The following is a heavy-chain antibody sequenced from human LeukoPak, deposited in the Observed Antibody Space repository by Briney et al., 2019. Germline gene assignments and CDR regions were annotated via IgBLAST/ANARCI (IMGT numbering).Heavy chain of an antibody. Sequence: GGSLRLSCAVSGLTVSSSYMSWVRQAPGKGLEWASSIFSDGTTYYADSVKGRFTISRDNSKNTLYLQMNSLRAEDTAVYYCARVPGYLDYWGQGTLVTVSP. CDR1: GLTVSSSY. CDR2: IFSDGTT. V-gene: IGHV3-66*01. D-gene: IGHD3-10*01. J-gene: IGHJ4*02. CDR3: ARVPGYLDY.